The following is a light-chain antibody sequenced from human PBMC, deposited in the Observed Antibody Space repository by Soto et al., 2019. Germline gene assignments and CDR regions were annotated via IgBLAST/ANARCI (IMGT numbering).Light chain of an antibody. CDR2: SHD. J-gene: IGLJ2*01. V-gene: IGLV1-44*01. CDR1: SSTIGSNT. CDR3: SSYAGSNNVV. Sequence: QSVLTQPPSASGPPGQRVTISCSGSSSTIGSNTVDWYQQLPGTAPKLLIYSHDQRPLGVPDRFSGSKSGNTASLTVSGLQAEDEAVYHCSSYAGSNNVVLGGGTKLTVL.